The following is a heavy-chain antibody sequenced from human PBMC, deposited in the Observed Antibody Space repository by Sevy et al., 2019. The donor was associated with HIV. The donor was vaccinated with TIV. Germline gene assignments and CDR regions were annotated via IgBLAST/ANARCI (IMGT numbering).Heavy chain of an antibody. Sequence: GGSLRLSCAASGITFNSLWMTWVRQAPGKGLEWVANIKEDGSEKYYVDSVKGRFAISRDNAKSSLYLQMNSLRVEGTAVYYCADRPSGLWGQGTLVTVSS. CDR2: IKEDGSEK. CDR3: ADRPSGL. CDR1: GITFNSLW. V-gene: IGHV3-7*01. J-gene: IGHJ4*02.